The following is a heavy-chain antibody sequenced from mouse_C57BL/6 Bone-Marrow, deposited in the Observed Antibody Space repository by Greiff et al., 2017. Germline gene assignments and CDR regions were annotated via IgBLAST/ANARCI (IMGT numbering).Heavy chain of an antibody. V-gene: IGHV1-64*01. CDR3: ARGKEDYDETASDFDY. CDR2: IHPNSGST. J-gene: IGHJ2*01. Sequence: VQLQQPGAELVKPGASVKLSCKASGYTFTSYWMHWVKQRPGQGLEWIGMIHPNSGSTNYNEKFKSKATLTVDKSSSTAYMQLSSLTSEDSAVYYCARGKEDYDETASDFDYWGQGTTLTVSS. D-gene: IGHD2-4*01. CDR1: GYTFTSYW.